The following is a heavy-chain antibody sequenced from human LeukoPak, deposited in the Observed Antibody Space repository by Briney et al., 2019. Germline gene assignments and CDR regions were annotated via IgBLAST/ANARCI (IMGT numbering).Heavy chain of an antibody. CDR1: GGSVRNYY. Sequence: SETLSLTCSVSGGSVRNYYWNWIRQPPGKGLEWIGYVYYTGSSNSDPSLKSRVTMFVDTSKNQLSLRLSSVSALDTAVYYCARGAYTSAWYAFDIWGPGTGVSVTS. CDR3: ARGAYTSAWYAFDI. D-gene: IGHD6-19*01. V-gene: IGHV4-59*02. CDR2: VYYTGSS. J-gene: IGHJ3*02.